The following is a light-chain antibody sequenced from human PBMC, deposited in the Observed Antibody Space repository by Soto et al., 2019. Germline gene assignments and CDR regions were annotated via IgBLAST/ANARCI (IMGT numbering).Light chain of an antibody. CDR2: LNSDGSH. J-gene: IGLJ1*01. CDR3: QTWGTGIHV. Sequence: QPVLTQSPSASASLGASVKLTCTLSSGHSSYAIAWHQQQPEKGPRYLMKLNSDGSHSKGGGIPDRFSGSSSGAERYLIISRLHSQDEADYYCQTWGTGIHVFGTGTKLTVL. CDR1: SGHSSYA. V-gene: IGLV4-69*01.